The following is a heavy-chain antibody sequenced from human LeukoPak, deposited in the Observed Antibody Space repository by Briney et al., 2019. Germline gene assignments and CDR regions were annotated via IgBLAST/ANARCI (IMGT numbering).Heavy chain of an antibody. CDR2: MNPNSGNT. Sequence: GASVKVSCKASGYTFTSYDINWVRQATGQGLEWMGWMNPNSGNTGYAQKSQGRVTITRNTSIDTAYMELSSLRSEDTAVYYCARGTRIAVAGTSQRKKFDYWGQGTLVTVSS. CDR1: GYTFTSYD. CDR3: ARGTRIAVAGTSQRKKFDY. J-gene: IGHJ4*02. D-gene: IGHD6-19*01. V-gene: IGHV1-8*01.